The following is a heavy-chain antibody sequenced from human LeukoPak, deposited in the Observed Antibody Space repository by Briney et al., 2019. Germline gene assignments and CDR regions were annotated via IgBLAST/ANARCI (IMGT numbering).Heavy chain of an antibody. Sequence: PGWFLRFSCAAADITFGDYGMTLVRQAPGKGLEWVSGIDLDGGRIGYADSVKGRFIILRETAKNSLYLQMNSLRAEDTALYYCARGFCSGGTCFLFDYWGQGTLVTVSS. CDR1: DITFGDYG. D-gene: IGHD2-15*01. V-gene: IGHV3-20*04. CDR3: ARGFCSGGTCFLFDY. CDR2: IDLDGGRI. J-gene: IGHJ4*02.